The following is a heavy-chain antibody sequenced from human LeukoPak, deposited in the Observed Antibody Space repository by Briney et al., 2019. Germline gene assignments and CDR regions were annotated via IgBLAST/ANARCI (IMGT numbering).Heavy chain of an antibody. D-gene: IGHD2-15*01. Sequence: GGSLRLSCAASGFTVSSNYMSWVRQAPGKGLEWVSVIYSGGSTYYADSVEGRFTISRDNSKNTLYLQMNSLRAEDTAVYYCAKYCSGGSCYSEGAFDIWGQGTMVTVSS. CDR1: GFTVSSNY. CDR3: AKYCSGGSCYSEGAFDI. J-gene: IGHJ3*02. CDR2: IYSGGST. V-gene: IGHV3-66*01.